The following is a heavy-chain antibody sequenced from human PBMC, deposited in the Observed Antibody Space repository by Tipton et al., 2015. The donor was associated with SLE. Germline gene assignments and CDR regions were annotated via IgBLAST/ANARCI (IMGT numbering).Heavy chain of an antibody. CDR1: GGSISSSSYY. D-gene: IGHD3-10*02. V-gene: IGHV4-39*07. CDR3: ARHVRVEPHDAFDT. J-gene: IGHJ3*02. CDR2: VYYSGST. Sequence: TLSLTCTVSGGSISSSSYYWGWIRQPPGKGLEWIGSVYYSGSTYYNPSPKSRVTISVDTSKNQFSLKLSSVTAADTAVYYCARHVRVEPHDAFDTWGQGTMVTVSS.